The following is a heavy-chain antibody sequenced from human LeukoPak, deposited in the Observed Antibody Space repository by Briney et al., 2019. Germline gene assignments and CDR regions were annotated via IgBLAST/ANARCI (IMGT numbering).Heavy chain of an antibody. D-gene: IGHD3-10*01. J-gene: IGHJ6*03. V-gene: IGHV1-46*01. Sequence: ASVKVSCKASGYTFTSYYMHWVRQAPGQGLEWMGIINPSGGSTSYAQKFQGRVTMTRDMSTSTAYMELSSLRSEDTAVYYCATGSTMVRGVIIRSHYYYYMDVWGKGTTVTVSS. CDR2: INPSGGST. CDR1: GYTFTSYY. CDR3: ATGSTMVRGVIIRSHYYYYMDV.